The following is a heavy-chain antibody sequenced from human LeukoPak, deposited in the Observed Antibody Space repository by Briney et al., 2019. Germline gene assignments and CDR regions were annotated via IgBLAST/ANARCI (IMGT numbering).Heavy chain of an antibody. V-gene: IGHV4-39*01. CDR1: GGSVSSGSYY. CDR3: ARQVGIQLYYYYYYMYV. J-gene: IGHJ6*03. Sequence: SETLSLTCTVSGGSVSSGSYYWGWIRQPPGKGLEWIGSIYYSGSTYYNPSLKSRVTISVDTSKNQFSLKLSSVTAADTAVYYCARQVGIQLYYYYYYMYVWGKGTTVTVSS. CDR2: IYYSGST. D-gene: IGHD5-18*01.